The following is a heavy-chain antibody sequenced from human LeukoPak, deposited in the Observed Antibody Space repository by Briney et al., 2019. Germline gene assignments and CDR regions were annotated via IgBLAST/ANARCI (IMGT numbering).Heavy chain of an antibody. CDR1: GFTYSSYA. CDR2: ISGSGGST. J-gene: IGHJ4*02. D-gene: IGHD3-22*01. V-gene: IGHV3-23*01. CDR3: AKDSYYDSSGYYYEFDY. Sequence: GGSLRLPCAASGFTYSSYAMSWVRQSPGEALEWVSHISGSGGSTYYADSVKGRFTISRDNSKNTLYLQMNSLRAEDTAVYYCAKDSYYDSSGYYYEFDYWGQGTLVTVSS.